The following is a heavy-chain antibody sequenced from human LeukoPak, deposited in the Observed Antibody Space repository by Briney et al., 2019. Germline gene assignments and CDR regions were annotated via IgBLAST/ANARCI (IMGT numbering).Heavy chain of an antibody. CDR2: IIPIFGTA. CDR3: ARDGGPYYYYYYYMDV. J-gene: IGHJ6*03. D-gene: IGHD3-10*01. CDR1: GGTFSSYA. Sequence: SVKVSCKASGGTFSSYAISWVRQAPGQGLEWMGGIIPIFGTANYAQKFQGRVTITTDESTSTAYMELSSLRSEDTAVYYCARDGGPYYYYYYYMDVWGKGTTVTVSS. V-gene: IGHV1-69*05.